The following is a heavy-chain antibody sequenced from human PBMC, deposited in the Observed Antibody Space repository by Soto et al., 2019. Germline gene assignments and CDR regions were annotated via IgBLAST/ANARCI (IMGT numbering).Heavy chain of an antibody. V-gene: IGHV1-69*13. CDR2: IIPLFGTA. CDR3: ARAPITMLEVLIHNALHI. J-gene: IGHJ3*02. Sequence: SVKVSCKASGGIFSNYSFSWVCQAPGQGLEWMGGIIPLFGTANYAQNFQDRVTITADESTSTAYMELSGLRSEDTAVYYCARAPITMLEVLIHNALHICGQGTMVT. CDR1: GGIFSNYS. D-gene: IGHD3-22*01.